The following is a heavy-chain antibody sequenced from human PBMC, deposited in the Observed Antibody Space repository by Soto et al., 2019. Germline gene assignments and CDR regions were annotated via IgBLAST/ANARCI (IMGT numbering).Heavy chain of an antibody. CDR2: ISAYNGNT. D-gene: IGHD3-10*01. CDR3: ARDHRTMVRGVIDRDYYYYGMDV. Sequence: ASVKVSCKASGYTFTSYGISWVRQAPGQGLEWMGWISAYNGNTNYAQKLQGRVTMTTDTSTSTAYMELRSLRSDDTAVYYCARDHRTMVRGVIDRDYYYYGMDVWG. J-gene: IGHJ6*02. V-gene: IGHV1-18*01. CDR1: GYTFTSYG.